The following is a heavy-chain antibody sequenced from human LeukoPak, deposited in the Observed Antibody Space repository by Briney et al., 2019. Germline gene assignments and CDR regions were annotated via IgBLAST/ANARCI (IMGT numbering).Heavy chain of an antibody. Sequence: GGSLRLSCAASGFTFSSYAMSWVRRAPGKGLEWVSAISGSGGSTYYADSVKGRFTISRDNSKNTLYLQMNSLRAEDTAVYYCAKARGSSSPFRDWFDPWGQGTLVTVSS. J-gene: IGHJ5*02. CDR1: GFTFSSYA. D-gene: IGHD6-13*01. V-gene: IGHV3-23*01. CDR3: AKARGSSSPFRDWFDP. CDR2: ISGSGGST.